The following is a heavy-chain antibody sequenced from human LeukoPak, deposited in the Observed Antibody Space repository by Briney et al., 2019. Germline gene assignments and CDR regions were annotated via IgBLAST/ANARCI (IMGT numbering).Heavy chain of an antibody. CDR1: GFTFSSYS. J-gene: IGHJ3*02. D-gene: IGHD2-15*01. CDR3: ARGAPPYCSGGSCYEVDAFDI. CDR2: ISSSSYI. Sequence: PGGSLRLSCAASGFTFSSYSMNWVRQAPGKGLEWVSSISSSSYIYYADSVKGRFTISRDNAKNSLYLQMNSLRAEDTAVYYCARGAPPYCSGGSCYEVDAFDIWGQGTMVTVSS. V-gene: IGHV3-21*01.